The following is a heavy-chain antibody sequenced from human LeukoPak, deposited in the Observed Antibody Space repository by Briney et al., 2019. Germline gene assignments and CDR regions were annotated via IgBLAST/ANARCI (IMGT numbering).Heavy chain of an antibody. Sequence: PGGSLRLSCAPSGFTFSRHGMHWVRQAPGKGLEWVAVISYEGGNKDYSDSVKGRFTISRDNSKSTLYLQLNSLRADDTAVYYCAKDRHRGGYDPDGMDVWGQGTTVTVSS. D-gene: IGHD5-24*01. CDR1: GFTFSRHG. V-gene: IGHV3-30*18. CDR2: ISYEGGNK. J-gene: IGHJ6*02. CDR3: AKDRHRGGYDPDGMDV.